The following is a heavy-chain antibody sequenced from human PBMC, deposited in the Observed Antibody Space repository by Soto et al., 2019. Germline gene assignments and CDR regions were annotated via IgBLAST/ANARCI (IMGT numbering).Heavy chain of an antibody. D-gene: IGHD5-12*01. CDR2: IIPIIGTA. Sequence: QVQLVQSGAEVKKPGSSVKVSCKASGGTFSSYAISWVRQAPGQGLEWMGGIIPIIGTANYAQKFQGRVKITADESTSTAYTELSSLRSEDTAVYCCARDQETRWLPKKGNYAFDIWGQGTMVTVSS. CDR3: ARDQETRWLPKKGNYAFDI. J-gene: IGHJ3*02. V-gene: IGHV1-69*01. CDR1: GGTFSSYA.